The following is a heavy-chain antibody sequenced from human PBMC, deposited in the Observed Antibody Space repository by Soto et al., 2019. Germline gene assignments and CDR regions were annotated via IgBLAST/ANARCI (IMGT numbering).Heavy chain of an antibody. CDR1: GGSTSSYY. J-gene: IGHJ4*02. D-gene: IGHD2-15*01. CDR3: AATPRY. Sequence: QVQLQESGPGLVKPSETLSLTCSVSGGSTSSYYWSWIRQPPGNGLEWIGYIYYSGSTDYSPSLKSRVTMSIDTSQNHFSLTLTSVTTADTAVYYCAATPRYLGQGTLVTVSS. CDR2: IYYSGST. V-gene: IGHV4-59*01.